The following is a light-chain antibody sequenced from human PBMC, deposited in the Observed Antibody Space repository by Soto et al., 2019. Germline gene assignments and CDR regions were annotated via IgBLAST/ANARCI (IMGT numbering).Light chain of an antibody. J-gene: IGLJ1*01. V-gene: IGLV2-14*03. CDR3: GSYTTSSNYV. Sequence: QSVLTQPASVSGSPGQSITISCTGTISDVGSYNYVSWYQQYPGKAPKLMIYDVSTRPSGVSDRFSGSKSGNTASLTISGLRVEDEADYYCGSYTTSSNYVFGTGTKVTVL. CDR2: DVS. CDR1: ISDVGSYNY.